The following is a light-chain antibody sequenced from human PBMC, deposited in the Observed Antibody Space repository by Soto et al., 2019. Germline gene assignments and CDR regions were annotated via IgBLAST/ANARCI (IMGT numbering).Light chain of an antibody. J-gene: IGKJ4*01. CDR2: AAS. CDR3: QQSFSDPPLS. V-gene: IGKV1-39*01. Sequence: DIQLTQSPSSLSASVGDRVTITCRASQSVTTYLNWYQQKPGKAPKLLISAASSLRDGVPSRFSGSGSGTVFTLIINSLHPEDFSTYYCQQSFSDPPLSFGGGTRVEVK. CDR1: QSVTTY.